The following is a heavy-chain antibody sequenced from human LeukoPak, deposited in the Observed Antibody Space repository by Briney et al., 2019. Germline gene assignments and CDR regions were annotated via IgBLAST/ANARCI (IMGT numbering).Heavy chain of an antibody. Sequence: SETLSLTCTVSGGSISSYYWSWIRQPPGKGLEWIGSIYYSESTYYNPSLKSRVTISVDRSKNQFSLKLSSVTAADTAVYYCARYIVVVPAAITWFDPWGQGTLVTVSS. CDR1: GGSISSYY. CDR3: ARYIVVVPAAITWFDP. CDR2: IYYSEST. D-gene: IGHD2-2*01. J-gene: IGHJ5*02. V-gene: IGHV4-59*12.